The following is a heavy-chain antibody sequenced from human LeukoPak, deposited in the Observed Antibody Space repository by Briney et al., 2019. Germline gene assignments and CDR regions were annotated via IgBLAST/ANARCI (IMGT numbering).Heavy chain of an antibody. Sequence: SQTLSLTCTVSGGSTRSGGYYWSWIRQHPGKGLEWIGYIYYSGRTYYNPSLKSRVTISVDTSKNQFSLKLSSVTAADTAVYYCAARPVPALVVRAFDYWGQGTLVTVSS. D-gene: IGHD2-2*01. CDR1: GGSTRSGGYY. CDR3: AARPVPALVVRAFDY. J-gene: IGHJ4*02. CDR2: IYYSGRT. V-gene: IGHV4-31*03.